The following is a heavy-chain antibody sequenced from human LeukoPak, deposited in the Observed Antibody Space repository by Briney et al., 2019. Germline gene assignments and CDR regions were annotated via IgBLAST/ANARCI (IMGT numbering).Heavy chain of an antibody. V-gene: IGHV3-7*01. CDR3: ARDMGFGELVFDY. J-gene: IGHJ4*02. CDR1: GFSFSSYW. D-gene: IGHD3-10*01. CDR2: IKQDGSEK. Sequence: PGGSLRLSCAASGFSFSSYWMSWVRQAPGKGLEWVANIKQDGSEKDYVDSVKGRFTISRDNAKNSLYLQMNSLRAEDTAVYYCARDMGFGELVFDYWGQGTLVTVSS.